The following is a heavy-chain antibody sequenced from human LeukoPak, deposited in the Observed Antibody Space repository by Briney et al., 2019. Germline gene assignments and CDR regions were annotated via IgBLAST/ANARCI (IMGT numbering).Heavy chain of an antibody. Sequence: GASVTVSCKASGYTFTGYYMHWVRQAPGQGLEWMGWINPNSGGTNYAQKFQGRVTMTRDTSISTAYMELSRLRSDDTAVYYCASQYYYDSSGYGWFDPWGQGTLVTVSS. CDR3: ASQYYYDSSGYGWFDP. V-gene: IGHV1-2*02. CDR1: GYTFTGYY. CDR2: INPNSGGT. D-gene: IGHD3-22*01. J-gene: IGHJ5*02.